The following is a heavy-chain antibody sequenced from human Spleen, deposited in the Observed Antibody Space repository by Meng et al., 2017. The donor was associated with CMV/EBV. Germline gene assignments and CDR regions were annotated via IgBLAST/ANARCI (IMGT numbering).Heavy chain of an antibody. CDR3: AKVYEAYNPKSYFDY. D-gene: IGHD2-21*01. CDR1: GFTFSSYA. Sequence: GESLKISCAASGFTFSSYAMTWVRQAPGEGLEWVSANRGSGGSTYYADSVKGRFTISRDNSKNTLYLQMNSLRAEDTPVYYCAKVYEAYNPKSYFDYWGQGTLVTVSS. J-gene: IGHJ4*02. CDR2: NRGSGGST. V-gene: IGHV3-23*01.